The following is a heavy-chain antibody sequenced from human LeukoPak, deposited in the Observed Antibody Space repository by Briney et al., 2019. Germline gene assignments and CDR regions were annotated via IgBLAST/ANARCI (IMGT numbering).Heavy chain of an antibody. CDR3: ARTGTREFDP. V-gene: IGHV4-59*01. J-gene: IGHJ5*02. CDR2: IYYSGST. CDR1: GGSISSYY. D-gene: IGHD1-7*01. Sequence: SETLSLTCTVPGGSISSYYWSWIRQPPGKGLEWIGYIYYSGSTNYNPSLKSRVTISVDTSKNQFSLKLSSVTAADTAVYYCARTGTREFDPWGQGTLVTVSS.